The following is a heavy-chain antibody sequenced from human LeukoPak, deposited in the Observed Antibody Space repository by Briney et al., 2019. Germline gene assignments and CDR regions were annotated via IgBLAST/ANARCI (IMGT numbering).Heavy chain of an antibody. Sequence: SETLSLTCTVSGGSISSSGYYWGWIRQPPGKGLEWIGSIYYSGSTYYNPSLKSRVTISVDTSKNQFSLKLSSVTAADTAVYYCARQPENYDILTGYRLWYFDLWGRGTLVTVSS. CDR3: ARQPENYDILTGYRLWYFDL. D-gene: IGHD3-9*01. J-gene: IGHJ2*01. V-gene: IGHV4-39*01. CDR1: GGSISSSGYY. CDR2: IYYSGST.